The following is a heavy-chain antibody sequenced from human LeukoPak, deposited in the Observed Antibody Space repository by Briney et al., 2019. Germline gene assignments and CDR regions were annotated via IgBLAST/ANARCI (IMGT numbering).Heavy chain of an antibody. CDR3: AREGFDV. CDR2: MNPNSGNT. CDR1: GYTFTSYA. J-gene: IGHJ3*01. V-gene: IGHV1-8*03. Sequence: ASVTVSCKASGYTFTSYAMYWVRQAPGQGLEWMAYMNPNSGNTGYAQTFQGRVTITWNTSINTAYMELSSLRSDDTALYYCAREGFDVWGQGTVVTVSS.